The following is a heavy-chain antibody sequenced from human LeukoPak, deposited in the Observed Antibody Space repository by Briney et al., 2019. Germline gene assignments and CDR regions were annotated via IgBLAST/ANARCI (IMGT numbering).Heavy chain of an antibody. D-gene: IGHD3-3*01. CDR3: ARDQGDYDFWSGYYYNWFDP. J-gene: IGHJ5*02. Sequence: AGGSLRLSCAASGFTFSSYAMSWVRQAPGKGLEWVSAISGSGGSTYYADSVKGRFTISRDNSKNTLYLQMNSLRAEDTAVYYCARDQGDYDFWSGYYYNWFDPWGQGTLVTVSS. V-gene: IGHV3-23*01. CDR2: ISGSGGST. CDR1: GFTFSSYA.